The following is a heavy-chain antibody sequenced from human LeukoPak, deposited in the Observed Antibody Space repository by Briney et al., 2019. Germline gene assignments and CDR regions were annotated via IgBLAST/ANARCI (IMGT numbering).Heavy chain of an antibody. J-gene: IGHJ6*02. CDR2: IIPILGIA. V-gene: IGHV1-69*04. CDR1: GGTFSSYA. D-gene: IGHD4-23*01. CDR3: ARLAVVNRYYYYGMDV. Sequence: SVKASCKASGGTFSSYATSWVRQAPGQGLEWMGRIIPILGIANYAQKFQGRVTITADKSTSTAYMELSSLRSEDTAVYYCARLAVVNRYYYYGMDVWGQGTTVTVSS.